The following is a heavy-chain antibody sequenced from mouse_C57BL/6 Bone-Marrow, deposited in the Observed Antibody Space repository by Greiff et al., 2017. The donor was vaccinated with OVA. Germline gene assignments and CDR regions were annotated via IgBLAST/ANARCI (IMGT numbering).Heavy chain of an antibody. CDR2: IRLKSDNYAT. D-gene: IGHD2-3*01. V-gene: IGHV6-3*01. CDR3: TRYDALQAY. CDR1: GFTFSNYW. Sequence: DVMLVESGGGLVQPGGSMKLSCVASGFTFSNYWMNWVRQSPEKGLEWVAQIRLKSDNYATHYAESVKGRFTISRDDSKSSVYLQMNNLRAEDTGIYYCTRYDALQAYWGQGTLVTVSA. J-gene: IGHJ3*01.